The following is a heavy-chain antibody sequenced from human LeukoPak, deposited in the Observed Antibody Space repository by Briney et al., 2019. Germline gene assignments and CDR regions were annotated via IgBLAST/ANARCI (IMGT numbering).Heavy chain of an antibody. CDR2: IYTSGST. CDR3: ARERGIFLHDY. D-gene: IGHD2-21*01. CDR1: GGSISSGSYY. J-gene: IGHJ4*02. Sequence: PSQTLSLTCTVSGGSISSGSYYWSWIRQPAGKGLEWIGRIYTSGSTNYNPSLKSRVTISVDTSKNQFSLKLSSVTAADTAVYYCARERGIFLHDYWGQGTLVTVSP. V-gene: IGHV4-61*02.